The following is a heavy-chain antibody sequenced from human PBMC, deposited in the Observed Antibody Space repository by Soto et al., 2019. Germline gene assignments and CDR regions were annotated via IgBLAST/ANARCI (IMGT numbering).Heavy chain of an antibody. D-gene: IGHD3-10*01. Sequence: ASVKVSCKASGYTFTGYFIHWVRQAPGQGLEWMGWINLSSGCADYAQSFQGRVTMTRDTSISTVYMELSRLRFDDTAVYYCARVIRRAYYNSPLDTWGQGTVVTSPQ. V-gene: IGHV1-2*02. J-gene: IGHJ5*02. CDR1: GYTFTGYF. CDR2: INLSSGCA. CDR3: ARVIRRAYYNSPLDT.